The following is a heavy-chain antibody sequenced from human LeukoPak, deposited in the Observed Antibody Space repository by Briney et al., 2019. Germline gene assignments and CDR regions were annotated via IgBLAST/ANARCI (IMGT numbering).Heavy chain of an antibody. CDR3: ATTDDSSGYHYFDY. Sequence: GGSLRLSCAASGFTFSSYAMSWVRQAPGKGLEWVSAISGSGGSTYYADSVKGRFTISRDNSKNTLYLQMNSLRAEDTAVYYCATTDDSSGYHYFDYWGQETLVTVSS. CDR2: ISGSGGST. V-gene: IGHV3-23*01. D-gene: IGHD3-22*01. J-gene: IGHJ4*02. CDR1: GFTFSSYA.